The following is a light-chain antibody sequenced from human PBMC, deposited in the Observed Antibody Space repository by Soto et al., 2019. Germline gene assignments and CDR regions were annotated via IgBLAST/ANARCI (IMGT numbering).Light chain of an antibody. Sequence: EIVMTQSPDTLPVSPGDRATLSGRPSQTVGRNVAWYQQKPGQAPRLIIYGASSRATGIPDRFSGSGSGTEFTLTITRLEPEDSAVYFCQQYTGPPTTFGQGTRLEIK. J-gene: IGKJ5*01. CDR2: GAS. V-gene: IGKV3-20*01. CDR1: QTVGRN. CDR3: QQYTGPPTT.